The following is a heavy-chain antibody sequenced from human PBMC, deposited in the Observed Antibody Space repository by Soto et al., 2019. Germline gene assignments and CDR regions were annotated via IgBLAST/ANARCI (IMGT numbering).Heavy chain of an antibody. J-gene: IGHJ4*02. CDR3: ARSDIVVVVAARVEFDY. Sequence: SVKVSCKASGGTFSSYAISWVRQAPGQGLEWMGGIIPIFGTANYAQKFQGRVTITADESTSTAYMELSSLRSEDTAVYYCARSDIVVVVAARVEFDYWGQGTLVTVS. CDR1: GGTFSSYA. V-gene: IGHV1-69*13. D-gene: IGHD2-15*01. CDR2: IIPIFGTA.